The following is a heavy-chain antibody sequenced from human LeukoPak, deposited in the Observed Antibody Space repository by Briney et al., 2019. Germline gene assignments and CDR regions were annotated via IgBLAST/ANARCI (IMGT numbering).Heavy chain of an antibody. V-gene: IGHV3-53*01. CDR2: NNSGGST. J-gene: IGHJ4*02. CDR1: GFTVSSDF. D-gene: IGHD3-3*02. CDR3: AAFRGDY. Sequence: GGSLRLSCAASGFTVSSDFMSWVRQAPGKGLEWVALNNSGGSTYYADSVKGRFTISRDNSKNTLNFQMNNLRAEDTAVYYCAAFRGDYWGQGTLVSVSS.